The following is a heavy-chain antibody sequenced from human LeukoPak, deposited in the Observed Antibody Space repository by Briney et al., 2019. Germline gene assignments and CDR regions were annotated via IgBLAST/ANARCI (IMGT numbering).Heavy chain of an antibody. Sequence: ASVKVSCKASGYTFTGYYMHWVRQAPGQGLEWMGWINPNSGGTNYAQKFQGRVTMTRDTSISTAHMELSRLRSDDTAVYYCARDRGYCTNGVCYIWFDPWGQGTLVTVSS. V-gene: IGHV1-2*02. CDR2: INPNSGGT. D-gene: IGHD2-8*01. CDR1: GYTFTGYY. J-gene: IGHJ5*02. CDR3: ARDRGYCTNGVCYIWFDP.